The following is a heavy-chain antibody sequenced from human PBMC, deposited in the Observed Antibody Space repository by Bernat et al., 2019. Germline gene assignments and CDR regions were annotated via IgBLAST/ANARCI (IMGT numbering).Heavy chain of an antibody. CDR1: GGSFSGYY. V-gene: IGHV4-34*01. J-gene: IGHJ4*02. Sequence: QVQLQQWGAGLLKPSETLSLTCAVYGGSFSGYYWSWIRQPPGKGLEWIGEINHSGSTNYNPSLKSRVTISVDTSKNQFSLKLSSVTAADTAVYYCARDEGSWIQLEFTFDYWGQGTLVTISS. CDR2: INHSGST. D-gene: IGHD5-18*01. CDR3: ARDEGSWIQLEFTFDY.